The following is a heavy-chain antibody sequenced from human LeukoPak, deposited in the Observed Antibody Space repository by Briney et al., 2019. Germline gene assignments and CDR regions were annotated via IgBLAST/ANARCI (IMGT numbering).Heavy chain of an antibody. CDR3: ARDRYCSSTSCYGGYYYYGMDV. D-gene: IGHD2-2*01. CDR1: GGTFSSYT. J-gene: IGHJ6*02. V-gene: IGHV1-69*04. CDR2: IIPILGIA. Sequence: GASVKVSCKASGGTFSSYTISRVRQAPGQGLEWMGRIIPILGIANYAQKFQGRVTITADKSTSTAYMELSSLRSEDTAVYYCARDRYCSSTSCYGGYYYYGMDVWGQGTTVTVSS.